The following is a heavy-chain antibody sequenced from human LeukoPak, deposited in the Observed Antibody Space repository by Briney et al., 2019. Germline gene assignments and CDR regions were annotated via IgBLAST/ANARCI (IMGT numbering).Heavy chain of an antibody. CDR1: GGSISSGGYY. J-gene: IGHJ4*02. CDR3: ARDAIHCSSTSCYSDY. V-gene: IGHV4-31*03. D-gene: IGHD2-2*01. CDR2: IYYSGST. Sequence: SQTLSLTCTVSGGSISSGGYYWSWIRQHPGKGLEWIGYIYYSGSTYYNPSLKSRVTISVDTSKNRFSLKLSSVTAADTAVYYCARDAIHCSSTSCYSDYWGQGTLVTVSS.